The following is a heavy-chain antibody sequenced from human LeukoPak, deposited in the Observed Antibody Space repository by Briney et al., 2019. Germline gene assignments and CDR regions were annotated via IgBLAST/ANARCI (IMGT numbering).Heavy chain of an antibody. V-gene: IGHV3-30*04. Sequence: GRSLRLSCAASGFTFSSYAMHWVRQAPGKGLEWVAVITYDGYNKYHADSVKGRFTISRDNSKNTLYLQMNSLRAEDTAVYYCARDLGWSFDYWGRGTLVTVPS. D-gene: IGHD4-23*01. CDR3: ARDLGWSFDY. J-gene: IGHJ4*02. CDR2: ITYDGYNK. CDR1: GFTFSSYA.